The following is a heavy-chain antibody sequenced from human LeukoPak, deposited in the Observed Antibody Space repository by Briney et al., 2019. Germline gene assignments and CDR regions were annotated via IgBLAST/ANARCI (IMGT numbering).Heavy chain of an antibody. CDR2: ISGSGGST. CDR1: VFTFSSYG. CDR3: AKQVRYYYDSSGYYYHYYYMDV. Sequence: GGPLRLSCAASVFTFSSYGMSWAREAPGRGLECVSAISGSGGSTYYADCVKGRFTISRDNSKNTLYLQMNSLRAEDTAVYYCAKQVRYYYDSSGYYYHYYYMDVWGKGTTVTISS. V-gene: IGHV3-23*01. J-gene: IGHJ6*03. D-gene: IGHD3-22*01.